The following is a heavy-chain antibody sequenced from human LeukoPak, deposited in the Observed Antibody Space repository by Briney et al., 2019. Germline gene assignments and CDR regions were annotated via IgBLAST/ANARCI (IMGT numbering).Heavy chain of an antibody. CDR3: ARGDIVVVPAAIGGADYYYYYMDV. J-gene: IGHJ6*03. CDR1: GGTFSSYA. CDR2: IIPIFGTA. Sequence: SVKVSCKASGGTFSSYAISWVRQAPGQGLEWMGGIIPIFGTANYAQKFQGRVTITTDESTRTAYMEMSSLRSEDTAVYYCARGDIVVVPAAIGGADYYYYYMDVWGKGTTVTVSS. D-gene: IGHD2-2*02. V-gene: IGHV1-69*05.